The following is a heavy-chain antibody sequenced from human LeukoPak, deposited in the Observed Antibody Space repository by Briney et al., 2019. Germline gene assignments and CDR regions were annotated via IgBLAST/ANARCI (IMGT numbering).Heavy chain of an antibody. CDR1: GFTVSSYY. D-gene: IGHD2-2*01. J-gene: IGHJ6*02. Sequence: GGSLRLSCAASGFTVSSYYMSWVRQAPGKGLEWVSVIYSGENTYYADSVKGRFTISRDNSKNTLYLQMNSLRAEDTAVCYCARDGVVPAAMSQNYYYYYGMDVWGQGTTVTVSS. CDR2: IYSGENT. CDR3: ARDGVVPAAMSQNYYYYYGMDV. V-gene: IGHV3-53*05.